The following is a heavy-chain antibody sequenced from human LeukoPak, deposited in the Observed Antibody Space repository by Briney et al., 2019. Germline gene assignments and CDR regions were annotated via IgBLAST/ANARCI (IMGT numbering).Heavy chain of an antibody. CDR2: IYYNGST. J-gene: IGHJ5*02. CDR1: GGSISSYY. V-gene: IGHV4-59*12. Sequence: SETLSLTCTVSGGSISSYYWSWIRQPPGKGLEWIGYIYYNGSTNYNPSLKSRVTISVDTSKNQFSLKLSSVTAADTAVYYCARDDYTNWFDPWGQGTLVTVSS. CDR3: ARDDYTNWFDP. D-gene: IGHD4-11*01.